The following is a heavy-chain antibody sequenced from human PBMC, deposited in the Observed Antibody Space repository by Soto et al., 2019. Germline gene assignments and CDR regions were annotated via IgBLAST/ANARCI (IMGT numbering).Heavy chain of an antibody. CDR3: ARGLSLGIAAAGTAGIDY. CDR1: GGSISSSNW. V-gene: IGHV4-4*02. D-gene: IGHD6-13*01. CDR2: IYHSGST. Sequence: QVQLQESGPGLVKPSGTLSLTCAVSGGSISSSNWWSWVRQPPGKGLEWIGEIYHSGSTNYNPSLKSRVTISVDKSKNQFSLKLSSVTAADTAVYYCARGLSLGIAAAGTAGIDYWGQGTLVTVSS. J-gene: IGHJ4*02.